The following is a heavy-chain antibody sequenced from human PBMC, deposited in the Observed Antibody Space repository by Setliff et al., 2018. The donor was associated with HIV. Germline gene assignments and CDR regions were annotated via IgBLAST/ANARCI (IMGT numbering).Heavy chain of an antibody. V-gene: IGHV4-34*01. CDR1: GGSFSGYY. D-gene: IGHD3-10*01. CDR2: IIPSGST. Sequence: SETLSLTCDVFGGSFSGYYWSWIRQPPGKGLEWIGEIIPSGSTNYNPSLKSRVTMSIDTSKNRFSLNLTSVTAADTAVYFCARGLGRGSGTYYNPPGYWGPGTLVTVSS. J-gene: IGHJ4*02. CDR3: ARGLGRGSGTYYNPPGY.